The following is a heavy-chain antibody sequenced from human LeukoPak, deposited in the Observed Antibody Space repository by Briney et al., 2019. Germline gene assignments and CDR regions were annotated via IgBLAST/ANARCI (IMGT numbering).Heavy chain of an antibody. Sequence: ASVKVSCKASGYTFTSYDINWVRQATGQGLEWMGWMNPNSGNTGYAQKFQGRVTMTRNTSISTAYMELSSLRSEDTAVYYCARGLDTAMVKGAAFDIWGQGTMVTVSS. CDR3: ARGLDTAMVKGAAFDI. V-gene: IGHV1-8*01. D-gene: IGHD5-18*01. J-gene: IGHJ3*02. CDR1: GYTFTSYD. CDR2: MNPNSGNT.